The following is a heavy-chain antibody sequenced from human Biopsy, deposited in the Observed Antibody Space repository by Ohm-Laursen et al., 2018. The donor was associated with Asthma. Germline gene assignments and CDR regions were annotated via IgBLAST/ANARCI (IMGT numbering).Heavy chain of an antibody. CDR3: AREGVAGTHIED. V-gene: IGHV3-30-3*01. J-gene: IGHJ4*02. Sequence: SLRLSCAASRFTYAMHWVRQAPGKGLEWVAVISYDGSSIYYADSVKGRFTISRDNSKNTLSLQMNSLTAEDTAVYYCAREGVAGTHIEDWGQGTLVTVSS. CDR2: ISYDGSSI. CDR1: RFTYA. D-gene: IGHD6-19*01.